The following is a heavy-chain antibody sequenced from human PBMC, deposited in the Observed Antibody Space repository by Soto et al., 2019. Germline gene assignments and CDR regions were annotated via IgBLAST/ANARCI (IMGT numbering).Heavy chain of an antibody. CDR1: GYTFTIFG. CDR2: ISAYNGNT. J-gene: IGHJ4*02. V-gene: IGHV1-18*01. Sequence: QVQLVQSGAEVKKPGASVKVSCKASGYTFTIFGISWVRQAAGQGLEWMGWISAYNGNTNYAQNFQGRFTMTTDTAPSTAYREPRNLRSEDTAVYYCARGATPIDYWGQGTLFTFSS. D-gene: IGHD1-1*01. CDR3: ARGATPIDY.